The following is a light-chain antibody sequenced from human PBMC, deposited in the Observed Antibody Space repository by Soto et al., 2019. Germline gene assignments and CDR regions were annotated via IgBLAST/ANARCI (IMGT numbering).Light chain of an antibody. Sequence: QSALTQPASVSGSPGQSITISCTGTSSDVGGYNYVSWYQQHPGKAPKLMIYDVINRPSGVSNRFSGSKSGNSASLTISGLQAEDEADHYCSSYTSSSTYVVFGGGTKLTVL. V-gene: IGLV2-14*03. CDR2: DVI. J-gene: IGLJ2*01. CDR1: SSDVGGYNY. CDR3: SSYTSSSTYVV.